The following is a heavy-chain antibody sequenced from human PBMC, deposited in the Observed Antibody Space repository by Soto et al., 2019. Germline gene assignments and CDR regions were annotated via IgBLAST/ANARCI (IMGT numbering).Heavy chain of an antibody. CDR2: MNPSSGAT. Sequence: ASVKVSCKASGYTFTTYDINWVRQATGQGLEWMGWMNPSSGATGYAQKFQGRVTMTTDTSTSTAYMELSNLRSEDTGVYYCAREDLLSGRTGYVYWGQGTLVTVSS. D-gene: IGHD3-9*01. V-gene: IGHV1-8*01. CDR3: AREDLLSGRTGYVY. J-gene: IGHJ4*02. CDR1: GYTFTTYD.